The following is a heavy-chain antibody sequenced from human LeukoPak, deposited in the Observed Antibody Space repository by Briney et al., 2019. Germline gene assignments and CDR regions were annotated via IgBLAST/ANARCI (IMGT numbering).Heavy chain of an antibody. CDR1: AFTFSSFW. J-gene: IGHJ3*02. V-gene: IGHV3-7*01. CDR3: AREGRGGFDI. CDR2: IKQDGSEK. D-gene: IGHD6-25*01. Sequence: GGSLRLSCAASAFTFSSFWMSWVRQAPGKGLEWVANIKQDGSEKEYVGSVKGRFTISRDNAKNPLYLQMNSLRAEDTAVYYCAREGRGGFDIWGQGTMVTVSS.